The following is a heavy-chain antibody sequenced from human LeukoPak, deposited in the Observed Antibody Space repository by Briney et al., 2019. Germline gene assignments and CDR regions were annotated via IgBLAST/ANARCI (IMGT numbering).Heavy chain of an antibody. Sequence: GGSLRPSCAASGFTFSSYGIHWVRQAPGKGLEWVTFIGYDGTKTDYIDSVKGRFTISRDNSKNALNLQMNSLRIEDTAVYYCAKDRGSWSYGGFDYWGQGILVTVSS. CDR1: GFTFSSYG. D-gene: IGHD1-26*01. J-gene: IGHJ4*02. CDR3: AKDRGSWSYGGFDY. V-gene: IGHV3-30*02. CDR2: IGYDGTKT.